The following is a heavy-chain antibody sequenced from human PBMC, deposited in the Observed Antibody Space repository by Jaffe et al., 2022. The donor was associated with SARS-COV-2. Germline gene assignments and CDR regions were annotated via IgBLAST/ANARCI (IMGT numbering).Heavy chain of an antibody. CDR3: VRGQTRSYWSY. V-gene: IGHV4-59*01. Sequence: QVQLQESGPGLVKPSETLSLTCTVSGGSINSYYWSWIRQPPGKGLEWIGYIYYNGSTNYNPSLKSRVAISLGTSKHQFSLKLSSVTAADTAIYYCVRGQTRSYWSYWGQGILVIVSS. CDR1: GGSINSYY. J-gene: IGHJ4*02. CDR2: IYYNGST. D-gene: IGHD1-26*01.